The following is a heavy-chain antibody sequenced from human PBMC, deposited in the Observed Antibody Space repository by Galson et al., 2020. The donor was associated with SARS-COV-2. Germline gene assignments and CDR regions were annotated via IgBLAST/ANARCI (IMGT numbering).Heavy chain of an antibody. CDR2: ISYDGSNK. CDR3: ARAYGDYGFVYYYYGMDV. V-gene: IGHV3-30*04. D-gene: IGHD4-17*01. J-gene: IGHJ6*02. CDR1: GFTFSSYA. Sequence: GESLKISCAASGFTFSSYAMHWVRQAPGKGLEWVAVISYDGSNKYYADSVKGRFTISRDNSKNTLYLQMNSLRAEDTAVYYCARAYGDYGFVYYYYGMDVWGQGTTVTVSS.